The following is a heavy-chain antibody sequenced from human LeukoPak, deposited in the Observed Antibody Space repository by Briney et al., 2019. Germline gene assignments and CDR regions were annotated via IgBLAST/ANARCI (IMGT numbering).Heavy chain of an antibody. J-gene: IGHJ3*02. CDR3: ARDLVTVTKGFDI. CDR2: ISSIGRT. CDR1: DDSFSSHY. V-gene: IGHV4-59*11. D-gene: IGHD4-17*01. Sequence: PSETLSLTCAVSDDSFSSHYWTWIRQPPGKGLEWIGYISSIGRTNYNPSLKSRVTISIDTSKNQFSLKLTSVTAADTAVYYCARDLVTVTKGFDIWGQGTMVSVSS.